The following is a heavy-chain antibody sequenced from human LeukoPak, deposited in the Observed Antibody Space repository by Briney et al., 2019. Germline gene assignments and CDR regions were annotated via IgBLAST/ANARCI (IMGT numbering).Heavy chain of an antibody. V-gene: IGHV1-46*01. CDR2: INPSGGST. D-gene: IGHD3-9*01. CDR1: GYTFTSYY. J-gene: IGHJ4*02. Sequence: ASVKVSCKASGYTFTSYYIHWVRQAPGQGLEWMGIINPSGGSTSYAQKFQGRVTMTRDTSTSTVYMELSSLRSEDTAVYYCARAVRDILTGSRSFDCWGQGTLVTVSS. CDR3: ARAVRDILTGSRSFDC.